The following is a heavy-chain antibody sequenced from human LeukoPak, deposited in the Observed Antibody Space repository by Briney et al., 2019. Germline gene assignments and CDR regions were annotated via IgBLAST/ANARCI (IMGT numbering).Heavy chain of an antibody. Sequence: PGGSLRLSCAASGFTFSGYWMSWVRQAPGKGLEWVSNINPDGSAKYYEDSVRGRFAISRDNAKNTLYLQMNSLRAEDTAVYYCARAGNYRFDYWGQGTLVTVSS. J-gene: IGHJ4*02. V-gene: IGHV3-7*01. CDR2: INPDGSAK. CDR3: ARAGNYRFDY. D-gene: IGHD1-7*01. CDR1: GFTFSGYW.